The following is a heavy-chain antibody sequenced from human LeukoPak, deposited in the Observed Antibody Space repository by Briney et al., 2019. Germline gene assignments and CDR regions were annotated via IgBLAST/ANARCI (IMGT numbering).Heavy chain of an antibody. D-gene: IGHD5-12*01. V-gene: IGHV3-23*01. J-gene: IGHJ4*02. Sequence: GGSLRLSCAASGFTFNNYAVSWVRQAPGKGLEWVSLIRGSTYYADSVKGRFTISRDNSQKTVYLQMNSLRAEDTALYYRAKDLGGSTYYWGQGTLVTVSS. CDR3: AKDLGGSTYY. CDR1: GFTFNNYA. CDR2: IRGST.